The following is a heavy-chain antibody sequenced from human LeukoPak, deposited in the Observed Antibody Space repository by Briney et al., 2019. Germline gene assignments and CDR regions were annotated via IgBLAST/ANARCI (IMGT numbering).Heavy chain of an antibody. Sequence: ASVKVSCKASGYTFTGFYIHWVRQGPGQGLGWMGWINPDRGGTNYAQKFQGRVTLTRDTSINTAYMELSGLTSDDTAVYYCVREDFVVIPAAMRGDYWGQGTLVIVSS. CDR3: VREDFVVIPAAMRGDY. D-gene: IGHD2-2*01. CDR2: INPDRGGT. CDR1: GYTFTGFY. V-gene: IGHV1-2*02. J-gene: IGHJ4*02.